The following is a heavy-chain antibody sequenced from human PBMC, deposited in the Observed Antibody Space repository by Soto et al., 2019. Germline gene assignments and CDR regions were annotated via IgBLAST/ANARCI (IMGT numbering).Heavy chain of an antibody. Sequence: QVQLQESGPGLVRPSETLSLTCTVSGGSINNDYWHWIRQPPGKGLEWIGFISYSGNTNYNPSLKSRITMSVDTSKNQFSLNLSSVTAADTAVYYCARGVRWSDYWGQGTLVTVSS. CDR1: GGSINNDY. V-gene: IGHV4-59*01. CDR2: ISYSGNT. D-gene: IGHD2-21*01. J-gene: IGHJ4*02. CDR3: ARGVRWSDY.